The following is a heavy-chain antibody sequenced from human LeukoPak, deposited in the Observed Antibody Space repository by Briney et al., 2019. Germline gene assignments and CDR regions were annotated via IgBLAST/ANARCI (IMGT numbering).Heavy chain of an antibody. D-gene: IGHD6-13*01. CDR3: ARYNRSWGGAFDI. Sequence: PSETLSLTCTVSGGSISSGSYYWSWIRQPAGKGLEWIGRIYTSGSTNYNPSLKSRVTISVDTSKNQFSLKLSSVTAADTAVYYCARYNRSWGGAFDIWGQGTMVTVSS. J-gene: IGHJ3*02. V-gene: IGHV4-61*02. CDR2: IYTSGST. CDR1: GGSISSGSYY.